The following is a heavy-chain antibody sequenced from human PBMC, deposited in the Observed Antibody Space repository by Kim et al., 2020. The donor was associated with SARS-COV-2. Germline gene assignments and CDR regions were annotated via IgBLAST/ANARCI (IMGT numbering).Heavy chain of an antibody. V-gene: IGHV3-23*01. D-gene: IGHD6-13*01. Sequence: GGSLRLSCAASGFTFSSYVMNWVRQAPGKGLEWVSVISTSGGTTYYADSVKGRFTIFRDNSKNTLYLQMNSLRAEDTALYYCAKGTAAPGYYFDYWGQGTLVTVSS. CDR1: GFTFSSYV. CDR3: AKGTAAPGYYFDY. CDR2: ISTSGGTT. J-gene: IGHJ4*02.